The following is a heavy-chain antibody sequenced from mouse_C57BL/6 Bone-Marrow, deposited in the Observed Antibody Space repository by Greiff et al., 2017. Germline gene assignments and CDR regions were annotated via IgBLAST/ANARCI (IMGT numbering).Heavy chain of an antibody. Sequence: EVQLQQSGPELVKPGASVKISCKASGYTFTDYYMNWVKQSHGKSLEWIGDINPNNGGTSYNQKFKGKATLTVDKSSSTAYMELRSLTSEDSAVYYCARRRGLITTGFDYWGQGTTLTVSS. CDR3: ARRRGLITTGFDY. V-gene: IGHV1-26*01. CDR2: INPNNGGT. D-gene: IGHD1-1*01. CDR1: GYTFTDYY. J-gene: IGHJ2*01.